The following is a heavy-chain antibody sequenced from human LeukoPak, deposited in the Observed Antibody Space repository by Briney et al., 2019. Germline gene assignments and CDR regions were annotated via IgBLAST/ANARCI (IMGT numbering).Heavy chain of an antibody. J-gene: IGHJ6*03. Sequence: SETLSLTCTVSGGSLNNHYWSWVRQPPRKALEWIGYISHTGNTSSHPSLKSRVTISVDTSKNQFSLKLSSVTAADTAVYYCARSEDSDYGDYEYYYYYMDVWGKGTTVTVSS. CDR1: GGSLNNHY. V-gene: IGHV4-59*11. CDR3: ARSEDSDYGDYEYYYYYMDV. CDR2: ISHTGNT. D-gene: IGHD4-17*01.